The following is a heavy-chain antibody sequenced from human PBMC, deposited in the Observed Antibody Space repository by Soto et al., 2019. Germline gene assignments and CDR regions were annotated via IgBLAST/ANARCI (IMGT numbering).Heavy chain of an antibody. CDR1: GFTFSSYA. V-gene: IGHV3-23*01. CDR2: ICGSGGST. D-gene: IGHD2-2*01. J-gene: IGHJ4*02. Sequence: GGSLRLSCAASGFTFSSYAMSWVRQPPGKGLEWVSVICGSGGSTSYADSVKGRFTISRDNAKNTLYLQMSSLRAEDTAVYYCARDLRGYCSSTSCYAFHYFDYWGQGTLVTVSS. CDR3: ARDLRGYCSSTSCYAFHYFDY.